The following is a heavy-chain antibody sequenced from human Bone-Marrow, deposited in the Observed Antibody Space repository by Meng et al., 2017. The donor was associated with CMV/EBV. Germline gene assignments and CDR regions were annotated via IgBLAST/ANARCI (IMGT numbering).Heavy chain of an antibody. D-gene: IGHD6-19*01. J-gene: IGHJ4*02. V-gene: IGHV4-34*01. CDR2: INHSGST. CDR1: GGSFSGYY. Sequence: QVQLQQCGAGLLKPSETLSLTCAVYGGSFSGYYWSWIRQPPGKGLEWIGEINHSGSTNYNPSLKSRVTISVDTSKNQFSLKLSSVTAADTAVYYCARASGYSSGWYLWWGQGTLVTVSS. CDR3: ARASGYSSGWYLW.